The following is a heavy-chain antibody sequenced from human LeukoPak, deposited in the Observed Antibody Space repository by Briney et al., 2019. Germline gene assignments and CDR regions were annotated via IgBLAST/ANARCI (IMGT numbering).Heavy chain of an antibody. D-gene: IGHD1-14*01. J-gene: IGHJ4*02. Sequence: SETLSLTCTVSGGSISSGGYSWSWIRQHPGKGLEWIGYIYYSGSTYYNPSLKSRVTISVDTSKNQFSLKLSSVTAADTAVYYCARERGRGPFDYWGQGTLVTVSS. CDR2: IYYSGST. V-gene: IGHV4-31*03. CDR1: GGSISSGGYS. CDR3: ARERGRGPFDY.